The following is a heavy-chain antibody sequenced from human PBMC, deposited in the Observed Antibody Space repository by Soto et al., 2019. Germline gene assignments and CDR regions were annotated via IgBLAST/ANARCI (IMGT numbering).Heavy chain of an antibody. CDR3: AAGQEGRTDYYYGMDV. J-gene: IGHJ6*02. V-gene: IGHV1-69*13. CDR2: IIPIFGTA. Sequence: GASVKVSCKASGGTFSSYAISWVRQAPGQGLEWMGGIIPIFGTANYAQKFQGRVTITADESTSTAYMELSSLRSEDTAVYYCAAGQEGRTDYYYGMDVWGQGTTVTVSS. CDR1: GGTFSSYA.